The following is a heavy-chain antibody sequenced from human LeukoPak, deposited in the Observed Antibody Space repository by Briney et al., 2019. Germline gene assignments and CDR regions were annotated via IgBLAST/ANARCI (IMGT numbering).Heavy chain of an antibody. D-gene: IGHD2-2*01. Sequence: GGSLRLSCAASGFTFSSYSMNWVRQAPGKGLEWVSSISSSSSYIYYADSVKGRFTISRDNAKNSLYLQMNSLRAEDTAVYYCARGGVVVPAASDYWGQGTLVTVSS. CDR3: ARGGVVVPAASDY. J-gene: IGHJ4*02. CDR2: ISSSSSYI. V-gene: IGHV3-21*01. CDR1: GFTFSSYS.